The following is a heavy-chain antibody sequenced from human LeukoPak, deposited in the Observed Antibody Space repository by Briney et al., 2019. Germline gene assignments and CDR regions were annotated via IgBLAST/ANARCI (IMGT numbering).Heavy chain of an antibody. CDR2: ISGSGGST. Sequence: SGGSLRLSCAASGFTFSSYAMSWVRQAPGKGLEWVSAISGSGGSTYYAGSVKGRFTISRDNSKNTLYLQMNSLRAEDTAVYYCAKDRDLIRNAFDIWGQGTMVTVSS. D-gene: IGHD2-8*01. CDR1: GFTFSSYA. CDR3: AKDRDLIRNAFDI. V-gene: IGHV3-23*01. J-gene: IGHJ3*02.